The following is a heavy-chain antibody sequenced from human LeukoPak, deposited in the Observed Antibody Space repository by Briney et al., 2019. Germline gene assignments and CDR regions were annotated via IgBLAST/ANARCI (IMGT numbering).Heavy chain of an antibody. CDR1: GFTFNNYW. J-gene: IGHJ4*02. D-gene: IGHD4-17*01. CDR3: TRVPYGDYWSSDY. V-gene: IGHV3-7*01. CDR2: IKHDEIEK. Sequence: GGSLRLSCAASGFTFNNYWMSWVRQAPGKGLEWVANIKHDEIEKYYVDSVKGRFTISRDNAKNSLFLQMNSLRVEDTAIYYCTRVPYGDYWSSDYWGQGTLVTVSS.